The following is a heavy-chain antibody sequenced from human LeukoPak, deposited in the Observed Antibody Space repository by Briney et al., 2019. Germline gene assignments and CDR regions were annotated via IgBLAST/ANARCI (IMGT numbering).Heavy chain of an antibody. CDR1: GFTFSDYY. CDR2: ISLSGNSI. CDR3: ARERPYYGSRTYSASFDY. V-gene: IGHV3-11*01. J-gene: IGHJ4*02. Sequence: GGSLRLSCAASGFTFSDYYMTWIRQAPGKRLEWVSSISLSGNSIYYADSVKGRFTISRDNADNSLYLQMNSLRPEDTAVYYCARERPYYGSRTYSASFDYWGQGTLVTVSS. D-gene: IGHD3-10*01.